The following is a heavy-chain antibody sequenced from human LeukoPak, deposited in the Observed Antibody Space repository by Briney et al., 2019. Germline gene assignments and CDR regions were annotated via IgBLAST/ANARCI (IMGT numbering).Heavy chain of an antibody. CDR2: IYYSGST. CDR3: ARRGRSSSWDFDY. D-gene: IGHD6-13*01. CDR1: GGSISSSSYY. J-gene: IGHJ4*02. V-gene: IGHV4-39*01. Sequence: PSETLSLTCTVSGGSISSSSYYWGWIRQTPGKGLEWIGSIYYSGSTFYSPSLKSRVTISVDTSKNQFSLKLSSVTAADTAVYYCARRGRSSSWDFDYWGQGTLVTVSS.